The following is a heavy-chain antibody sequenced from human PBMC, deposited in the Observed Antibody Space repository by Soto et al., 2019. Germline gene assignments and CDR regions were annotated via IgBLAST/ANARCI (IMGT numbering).Heavy chain of an antibody. CDR1: GYAFTTYG. CDR3: ARGRDGDY. D-gene: IGHD6-6*01. V-gene: IGHV1-18*01. J-gene: IGHJ4*02. CDR2: ISAHNGNT. Sequence: QVHLVQSGAEVKKPGASVKVSCKGSGYAFTTYGITGVRQAPGQGREWMGWISAHNGNTNYAQKLQGRATVSRDTSTSTAYMGLTSLRSDDTAVYYCARGRDGDYWGQGAVVTVSS.